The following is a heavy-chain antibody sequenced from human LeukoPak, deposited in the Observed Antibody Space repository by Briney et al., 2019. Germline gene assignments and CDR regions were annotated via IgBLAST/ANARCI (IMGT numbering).Heavy chain of an antibody. CDR1: GFTFSSYA. V-gene: IGHV3-23*01. CDR3: AKDLGYSGYDSLDY. CDR2: ISGSGGST. Sequence: PGGSLRLSCAASGFTFSSYAMSWVRQAPGKGLEWVSAISGSGGSTYYADSVKGRFTISRDNSKNTLYLQMNSLRAEDTVVYYCAKDLGYSGYDSLDYWGQGTLVTVSS. J-gene: IGHJ4*02. D-gene: IGHD5-12*01.